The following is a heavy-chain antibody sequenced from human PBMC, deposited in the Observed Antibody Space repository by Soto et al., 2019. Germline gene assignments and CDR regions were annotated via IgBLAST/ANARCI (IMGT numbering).Heavy chain of an antibody. CDR1: GYTFTGYY. V-gene: IGHV1-2*04. Sequence: ASVKVSCKASGYTFTGYYMHWVRQAPGQGLEWMGWINPNSGGTNYAQKFQGWVTMTRDTSISTAYMELSRLRSDDTAVYYCARGGYYGSEGAGTKNYYYYGMDVWGQGTTVTVSS. CDR2: INPNSGGT. D-gene: IGHD3-10*01. CDR3: ARGGYYGSEGAGTKNYYYYGMDV. J-gene: IGHJ6*02.